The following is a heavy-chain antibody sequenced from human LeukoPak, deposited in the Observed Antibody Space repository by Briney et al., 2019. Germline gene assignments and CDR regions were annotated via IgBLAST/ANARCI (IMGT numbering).Heavy chain of an antibody. D-gene: IGHD2-8*02. V-gene: IGHV3-23*01. J-gene: IGHJ4*02. CDR3: AKPRTTGLGWAQFDY. CDR2: FDGNGPNT. Sequence: GGSLRLSCAASGFTFSSFAMTWVRQAPGKGLEWVSGFDGNGPNTYYADSVKGRWTISRDNSRNTLYLEMSSLRPEDTAIYYCAKPRTTGLGWAQFDYWGQGSLVTVSS. CDR1: GFTFSSFA.